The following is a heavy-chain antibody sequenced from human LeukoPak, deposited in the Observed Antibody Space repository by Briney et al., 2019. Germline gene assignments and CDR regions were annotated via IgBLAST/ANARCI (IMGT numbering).Heavy chain of an antibody. CDR2: IKEDGSEK. CDR3: AFSGSYFDY. J-gene: IGHJ4*02. V-gene: IGHV3-7*01. D-gene: IGHD1-26*01. CDR1: GFTFNTYW. Sequence: GGSPRLSCAASGFTFNTYWMSWVRQAPGKGLEWVANIKEDGSEKNYVDSVKGRFTISRDNAKNSLYLQMNSLRAEDTAVYYCAFSGSYFDYWGQGTLVTVSS.